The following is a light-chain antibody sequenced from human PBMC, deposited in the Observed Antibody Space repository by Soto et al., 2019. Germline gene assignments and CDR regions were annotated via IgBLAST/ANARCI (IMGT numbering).Light chain of an antibody. CDR2: EDN. CDR3: QSYGSSNQG. Sequence: NFMLTQPHSVSESPGKTVTISCTRRSGSIASNYVQWYQQRPGSAPTTVIYEDNQRPAGVPDRFSGSIDRSSNSASLTISGLKTEDDADYYCQSYGSSNQGLGGGAKLPVL. CDR1: SGSIASNY. V-gene: IGLV6-57*04. J-gene: IGLJ3*02.